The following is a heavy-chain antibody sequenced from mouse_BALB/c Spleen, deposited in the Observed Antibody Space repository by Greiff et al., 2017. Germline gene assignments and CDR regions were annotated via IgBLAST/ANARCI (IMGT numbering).Heavy chain of an antibody. J-gene: IGHJ1*01. V-gene: IGHV5-6-4*01. D-gene: IGHD2-4*01. CDR2: ISSGGSYT. CDR1: GFTFSSYT. CDR3: TDDYDEYCDV. Sequence: EVKLVESGGGLVKPGGSLKLSCAASGFTFSSYTMSWVRQTPEKRLEWVATISSGGSYTYYPDSVKGRFTISRDNAKNTLYLQMSSLKSEDTAMYYCTDDYDEYCDVWGAGTTVTVSS.